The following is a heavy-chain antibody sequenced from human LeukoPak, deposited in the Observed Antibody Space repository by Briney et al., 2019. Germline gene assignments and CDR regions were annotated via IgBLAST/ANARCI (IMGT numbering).Heavy chain of an antibody. J-gene: IGHJ4*02. CDR3: ASLNSLAYCGGDCYPYYFDY. D-gene: IGHD2-21*02. V-gene: IGHV4-59*08. CDR1: GGSISSYY. CDR2: IYYSGST. Sequence: SETLSLTCTVSGGSISSYYWSWIRQPPGKGLEWIGYIYYSGSTNYNPSLKSRVTISVDTSNNQFSLKLSSVTAADTAVYYCASLNSLAYCGGDCYPYYFDYWGQGTLVTVSS.